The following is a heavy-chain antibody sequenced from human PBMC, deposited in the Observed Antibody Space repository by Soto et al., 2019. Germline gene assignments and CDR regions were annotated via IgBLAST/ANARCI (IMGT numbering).Heavy chain of an antibody. D-gene: IGHD2-2*01. CDR2: ISSSSSTI. J-gene: IGHJ6*02. Sequence: GGSLRLSCAASGFTFSSYSMNWVRQAPGKGLEWVSYISSSSSTIYYADSVKGRFTISRDNAKTTLYLQMDSLRAEDTAVYYCAPRRGASLQYGMDVWGQRPTVPVSS. CDR1: GFTFSSYS. V-gene: IGHV3-48*01. CDR3: APRRGASLQYGMDV.